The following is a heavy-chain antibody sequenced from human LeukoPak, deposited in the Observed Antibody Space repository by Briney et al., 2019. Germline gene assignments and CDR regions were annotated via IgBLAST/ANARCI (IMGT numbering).Heavy chain of an antibody. Sequence: SETLSLTCDVSGYSISSGYYWGWIRQPPGKGLEWIGSIYHSGSTYYNPSLKSRVTISVDTSKNQFPLKLSSVTAADTAVYYCARLKYSSSHFDYWGQGTLVTVSS. V-gene: IGHV4-38-2*01. CDR1: GYSISSGYY. J-gene: IGHJ4*02. D-gene: IGHD6-6*01. CDR3: ARLKYSSSHFDY. CDR2: IYHSGST.